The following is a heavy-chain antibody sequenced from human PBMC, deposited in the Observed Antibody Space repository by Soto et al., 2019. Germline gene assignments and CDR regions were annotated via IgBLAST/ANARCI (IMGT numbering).Heavy chain of an antibody. CDR2: IYYSGTT. V-gene: IGHV4-39*01. D-gene: IGHD2-2*01. CDR1: GDSIDTSRYY. CDR3: ARLRGAFLISTNIWFDP. Sequence: QVQLQESGPGLVKPSETLSLTCTVSGDSIDTSRYYWGWVRQPPAKGLEWLGSIYYSGTTSYKPSLKSRVTISADPSKNQFSLKLSSVTAADTAFYYCARLRGAFLISTNIWFDPWGQGTLVTVSS. J-gene: IGHJ5*02.